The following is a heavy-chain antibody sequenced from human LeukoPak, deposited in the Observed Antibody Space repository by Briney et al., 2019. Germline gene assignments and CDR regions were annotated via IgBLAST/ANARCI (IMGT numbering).Heavy chain of an antibody. D-gene: IGHD3-3*01. Sequence: GGSLRLSCAASGFTFSSYAMSWVRQAPGKGLEWVSAISGSGGSTYYAESVKGRFTISRDNSKNTLYLQMNSLRAEDTAVYYCAKGVRGYDFWSGYYPFDYWGQGTLVTVSS. CDR3: AKGVRGYDFWSGYYPFDY. V-gene: IGHV3-23*01. CDR2: ISGSGGST. CDR1: GFTFSSYA. J-gene: IGHJ4*02.